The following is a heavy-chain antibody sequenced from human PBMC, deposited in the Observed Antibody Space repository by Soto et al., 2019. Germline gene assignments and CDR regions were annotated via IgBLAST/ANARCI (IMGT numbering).Heavy chain of an antibody. V-gene: IGHV3-23*01. Sequence: EVQLLESGGGLVQPGGSLRLSCAASGFTFSSYAMSWVRQAPGKGLEWVSAISGSGGSTYYADSVKGRFTISRDNSKNTLYLQMNSLRAEDTAVYYCAKDRGWNEYYYYGMDVWGQGTTVTVSS. CDR2: ISGSGGST. D-gene: IGHD1-1*01. CDR3: AKDRGWNEYYYYGMDV. J-gene: IGHJ6*02. CDR1: GFTFSSYA.